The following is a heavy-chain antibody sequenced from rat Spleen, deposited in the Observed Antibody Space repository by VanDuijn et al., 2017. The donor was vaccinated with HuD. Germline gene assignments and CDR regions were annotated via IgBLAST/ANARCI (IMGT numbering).Heavy chain of an antibody. J-gene: IGHJ3*01. CDR1: DYSITSSYR. V-gene: IGHV3-3*01. Sequence: VQLKESGPGLVQPSQSLSLTCSVTDYSITSSYRWSWIRKFPGNKLEWMGYLNSAGSTNYNPSLKSRISITRDTSKNQFFLQVNSVTTEDTATYYCARSGGSWFAYWGQGTLVTVSS. D-gene: IGHD1-11*01. CDR2: LNSAGST. CDR3: ARSGGSWFAY.